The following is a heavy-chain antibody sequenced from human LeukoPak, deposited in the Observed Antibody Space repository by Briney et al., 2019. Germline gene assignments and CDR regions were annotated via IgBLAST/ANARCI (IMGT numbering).Heavy chain of an antibody. CDR3: AKDFFTGYFDY. J-gene: IGHJ4*02. CDR1: GLTFSSEG. Sequence: GGSLRLSCAASGLTFSSEGMPWVRQAPGKGLESVAGISYDGSNEYYADSVKGRFTISRDNSKTTLYLQMNSLRAEDTAVYYCAKDFFTGYFDYWGQGTLVTVSS. D-gene: IGHD2-8*02. CDR2: ISYDGSNE. V-gene: IGHV3-30*18.